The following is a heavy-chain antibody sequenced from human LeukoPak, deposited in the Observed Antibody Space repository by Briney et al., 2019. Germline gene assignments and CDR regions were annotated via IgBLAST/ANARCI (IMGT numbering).Heavy chain of an antibody. V-gene: IGHV5-51*01. CDR2: IYPGDSDT. CDR1: GYTFTTYW. Sequence: GESLKISCKGSGYTFTTYWIAWVRQMPGKGLEWMGMIYPGDSDTRYSPSFQGQVTISADKSISTAYLQWSSLKASDTAMYYCARLLEGVAGTWGYWGQGTLATVSS. D-gene: IGHD6-19*01. J-gene: IGHJ4*02. CDR3: ARLLEGVAGTWGY.